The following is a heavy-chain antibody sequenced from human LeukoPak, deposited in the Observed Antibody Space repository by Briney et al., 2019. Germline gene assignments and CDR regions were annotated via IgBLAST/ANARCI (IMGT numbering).Heavy chain of an antibody. CDR2: IYTSGTT. Sequence: SETLSLTCTVAGGSISSYYWSWVRQPARKGLEWIGRIYTSGTTNYNPSLKSRVTMSVDTSKNQFSLKLSSVTAAGTAVYYGAREEGTSFDPWGQGTLVTVSS. CDR3: AREEGTSFDP. D-gene: IGHD1-14*01. CDR1: GGSISSYY. V-gene: IGHV4-4*07. J-gene: IGHJ5*02.